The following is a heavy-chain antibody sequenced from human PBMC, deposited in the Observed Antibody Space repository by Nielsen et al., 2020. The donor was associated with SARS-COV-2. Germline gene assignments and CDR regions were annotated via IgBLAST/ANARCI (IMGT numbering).Heavy chain of an antibody. V-gene: IGHV1-8*02. CDR3: AVQVGVDPNYMDV. D-gene: IGHD1-26*01. J-gene: IGHJ6*03. CDR2: MNPSSGYT. CDR1: GGTFSSDA. Sequence: VSEKVSCKASGGTFSSDAISWVRQATGQGPEWMGWMNPSSGYTGYSQKFQGRVTMTSNTSISTAYMELSSLRSEDTAVYYCAVQVGVDPNYMDVWGKGTTVTVSS.